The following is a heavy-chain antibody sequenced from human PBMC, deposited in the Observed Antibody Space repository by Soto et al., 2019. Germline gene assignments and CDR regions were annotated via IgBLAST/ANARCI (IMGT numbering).Heavy chain of an antibody. Sequence: SVKVSCKDSGGTFSSYTISWVRQAPGQGLEWMGRIIPILGIANYAQKFQGRVTITADKSTSTAYMELSSLRSEDTAVYYCARGSYSSSWYGRGSYYYYMDVWGKGTTVTVSS. CDR2: IIPILGIA. J-gene: IGHJ6*03. CDR3: ARGSYSSSWYGRGSYYYYMDV. D-gene: IGHD6-13*01. V-gene: IGHV1-69*02. CDR1: GGTFSSYT.